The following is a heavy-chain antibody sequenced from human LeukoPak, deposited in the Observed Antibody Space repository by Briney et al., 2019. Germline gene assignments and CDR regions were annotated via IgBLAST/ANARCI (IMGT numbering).Heavy chain of an antibody. CDR3: AKDRANWAIDD. CDR1: GFTFTDHP. J-gene: IGHJ4*02. V-gene: IGHV3-69-1*01. Sequence: GGSLRLSCVASGFTFTDHPMNWVRLAPGKGLEWISYIGGDGIAFYADSVKGRFTASKDDARKSMYLQMNSLRVEDTAVYYCAKDRANWAIDDWGQGTQVTVSS. D-gene: IGHD3-16*01. CDR2: IGGDGIA.